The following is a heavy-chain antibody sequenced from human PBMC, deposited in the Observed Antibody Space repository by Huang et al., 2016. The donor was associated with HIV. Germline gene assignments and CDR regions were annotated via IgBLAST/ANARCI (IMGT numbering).Heavy chain of an antibody. D-gene: IGHD2-21*02. CDR2: IRFDGGNK. V-gene: IGHV3-30*02. CDR1: GFSFSHYG. J-gene: IGHJ4*02. Sequence: QEQLVESGGGVVQPGGSLRLSCATSGFSFSHYGMQWVRQAPVKGLEWVAFIRFDGGNKHYADSAKGRFTISRDNSKKMLFLEMNSLRGDDTAFYYCATDLGGYSFDYWGQGALVSVSS. CDR3: ATDLGGYSFDY.